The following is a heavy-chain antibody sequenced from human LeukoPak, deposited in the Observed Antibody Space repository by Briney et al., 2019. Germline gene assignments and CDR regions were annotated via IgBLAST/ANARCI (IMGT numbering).Heavy chain of an antibody. J-gene: IGHJ4*02. D-gene: IGHD3-22*01. Sequence: GESLKIACKGSGYSFTDFWIGWVRQVPGKGLEWIGIIYPGDSDVRYSPSFQGQVTISADKSISTAYLQWSSLKASDTAVYYCARRESSGSIDYWGQGTLVTVSS. CDR3: ARRESSGSIDY. CDR2: IYPGDSDV. CDR1: GYSFTDFW. V-gene: IGHV5-51*01.